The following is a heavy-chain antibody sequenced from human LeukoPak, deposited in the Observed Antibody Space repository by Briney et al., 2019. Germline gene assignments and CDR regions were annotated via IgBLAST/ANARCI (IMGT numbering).Heavy chain of an antibody. V-gene: IGHV1-2*02. CDR3: VRDIDRGQWLVRPYN. CDR2: IDPKSGGT. Sequence: GASVKVSCKTSGYIFIGYYMHWVRQAPGQGLEWMGWIDPKSGGTKYAQKFQGRVTMTRDMSISTAYTDLRRLKSDDTAVYYCVRDIDRGQWLVRPYNWGQGTLVTVPS. D-gene: IGHD6-19*01. CDR1: GYIFIGYY. J-gene: IGHJ4*02.